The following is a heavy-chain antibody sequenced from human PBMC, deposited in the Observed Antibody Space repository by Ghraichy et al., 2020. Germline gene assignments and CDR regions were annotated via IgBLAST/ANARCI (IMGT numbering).Heavy chain of an antibody. Sequence: GGSLRLSCAASGLTVNGNYMTWVRLAPGKGLEWVSLINSGGSTYYADSVKGRFTISRGDSKNTLYLQMNSLRAEDTAVYYCARDPSYCASTRCYSGLDVWGQGTTVTVSS. CDR2: INSGGST. CDR1: GLTVNGNY. V-gene: IGHV3-53*01. CDR3: ARDPSYCASTRCYSGLDV. J-gene: IGHJ6*02. D-gene: IGHD2-2*02.